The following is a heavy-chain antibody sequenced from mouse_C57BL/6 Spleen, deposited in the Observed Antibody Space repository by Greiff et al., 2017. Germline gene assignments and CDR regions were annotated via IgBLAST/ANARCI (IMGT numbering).Heavy chain of an antibody. V-gene: IGHV5-9-1*02. CDR3: TRGHYYYGSSYYFDY. CDR2: ISSGGDYI. Sequence: EVQLVESGEGLVKPGGSLKLSCAASGFTFSSYAMSWVRQTPEKRLEWVAYISSGGDYIYHADTVKGRFTISRDNARNTLYLQMSSLKSEDTAMYYCTRGHYYYGSSYYFDYWGQGTTLTVSA. D-gene: IGHD1-1*01. J-gene: IGHJ2*01. CDR1: GFTFSSYA.